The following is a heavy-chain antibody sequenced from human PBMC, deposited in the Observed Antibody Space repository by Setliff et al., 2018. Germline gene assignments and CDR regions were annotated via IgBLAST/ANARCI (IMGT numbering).Heavy chain of an antibody. CDR2: IKQDGSDK. CDR3: ARDSAYSSGWAFDY. J-gene: IGHJ4*02. D-gene: IGHD6-19*01. V-gene: IGHV3-7*03. CDR1: GFTFSNHW. Sequence: GGSLRLSCAASGFTFSNHWMTWVRQAPGKGLEWVANIKQDGSDKYYVGSVKGRFIISRDNAKNSLYLQMSSLRAEDTAVYYCARDSAYSSGWAFDYWGQGTLVTVSS.